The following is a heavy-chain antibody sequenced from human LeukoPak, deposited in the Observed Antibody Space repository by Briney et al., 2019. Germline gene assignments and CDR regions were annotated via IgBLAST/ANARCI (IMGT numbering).Heavy chain of an antibody. CDR1: GRSFSGYY. Sequence: PSETLSLTCAVYGRSFSGYYWSWIRQPPGKGLEWIGEINHSGSTNYNPSLKSRVTISVDTSKNQFSLKLSSVTAADTAVYYCARAMGDSSGYYYGYWFDPWGQGTLVTVSS. CDR3: ARAMGDSSGYYYGYWFDP. D-gene: IGHD3-22*01. CDR2: INHSGST. J-gene: IGHJ5*02. V-gene: IGHV4-34*01.